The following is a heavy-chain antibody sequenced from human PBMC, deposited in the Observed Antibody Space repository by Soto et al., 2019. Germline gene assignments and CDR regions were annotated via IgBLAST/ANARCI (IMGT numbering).Heavy chain of an antibody. CDR1: GGSISSGGYY. Sequence: SETLSLTCTVSGGSISSGGYYWSWIRQHPGKGLEWIGYIYYSGSTYYNPSLKSRVTISVDTSKNQFSLKLSSVTAADTAVYYCARAPYYYGSGSFNRFDPWGQGTLVTVSS. V-gene: IGHV4-31*03. D-gene: IGHD3-10*01. CDR3: ARAPYYYGSGSFNRFDP. CDR2: IYYSGST. J-gene: IGHJ5*02.